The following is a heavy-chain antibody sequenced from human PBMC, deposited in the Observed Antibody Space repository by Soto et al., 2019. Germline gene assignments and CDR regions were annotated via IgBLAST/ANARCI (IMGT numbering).Heavy chain of an antibody. CDR3: AKENYDYIWGSYPRGAYDF. J-gene: IGHJ3*01. V-gene: IGHV3-23*01. Sequence: GGSLRLSCAASGFTFSSYAMSWVRQAPGKGLEWVSAISGSGGSTYYADSVKGRFTISRDNSRNTLYLQMNSLRAEDTAVYYCAKENYDYIWGSYPRGAYDFWGQGTMVTVSS. D-gene: IGHD3-16*02. CDR2: ISGSGGST. CDR1: GFTFSSYA.